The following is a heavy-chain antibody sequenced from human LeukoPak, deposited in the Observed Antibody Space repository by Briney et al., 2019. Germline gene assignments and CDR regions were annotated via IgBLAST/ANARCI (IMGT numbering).Heavy chain of an antibody. J-gene: IGHJ4*02. V-gene: IGHV3-23*01. CDR1: GFTFRRYA. D-gene: IGHD2-15*01. CDR3: ARPYCSGGSCYSQVAL. CDR2: ISGSGCST. Sequence: GGSLRLSCAASGFTFRRYAMSWVRQPPGRGLEWVSAISGSGCSTYYADSAKGRFTISRDNSKNTLYLQMNSLRAEDTAVYYCARPYCSGGSCYSQVALWGQGTLVTVSS.